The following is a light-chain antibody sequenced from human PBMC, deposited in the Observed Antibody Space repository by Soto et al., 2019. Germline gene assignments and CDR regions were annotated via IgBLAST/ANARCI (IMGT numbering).Light chain of an antibody. CDR1: QSVSSSY. CDR3: QQYGSSPLYT. J-gene: IGKJ2*01. Sequence: EIELTQSPGTLSLPPGERATLSCRASQSVSSSYLAWYQQKPGQAPRLLIYGASSRATGIPDRFSGSGSGTDFTLTISRLEPEDFAVYYCQQYGSSPLYTFGQGTKLEIK. V-gene: IGKV3-20*01. CDR2: GAS.